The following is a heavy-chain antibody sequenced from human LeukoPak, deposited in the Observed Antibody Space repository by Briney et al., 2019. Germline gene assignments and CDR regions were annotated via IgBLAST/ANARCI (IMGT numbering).Heavy chain of an antibody. D-gene: IGHD2-15*01. CDR2: ISYDGSNK. J-gene: IGHJ5*02. CDR1: GFTFSSYA. V-gene: IGHV3-30-3*01. CDR3: ASRRSCSGGSCYDSFPQFDP. Sequence: PGGSLRLSCAASGFTFSSYAMHWVRQAPGKGLEWVAVISYDGSNKYYADSVKGRFTISRDNAKNTLYLQMNSLRVDDTAVYYCASRRSCSGGSCYDSFPQFDPWGQGTLVTVSS.